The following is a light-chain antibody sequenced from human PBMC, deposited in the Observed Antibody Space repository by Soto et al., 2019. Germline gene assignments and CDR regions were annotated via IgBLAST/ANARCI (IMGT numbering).Light chain of an antibody. Sequence: QSVLTQPTSLSVASGQRVTISFTGSSANIGAGYDVHWYQQLPGRAPKLLIDGNTNRPSGVPDRFSGSKSGTSASLAITGLQAEDEADYYCLSFDSSLSVVFGGGTKLTVL. CDR1: SANIGAGYD. J-gene: IGLJ2*01. V-gene: IGLV1-40*01. CDR2: GNT. CDR3: LSFDSSLSVV.